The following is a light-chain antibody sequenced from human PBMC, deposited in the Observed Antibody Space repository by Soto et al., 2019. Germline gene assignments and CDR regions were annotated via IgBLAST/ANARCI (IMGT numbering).Light chain of an antibody. CDR2: FAS. V-gene: IGKV1-39*01. Sequence: DLQMTQSASSLSASVGDRVIIPCRASQNINSYLNWYQRKPGKAPKLLIYFASVLQSGVRSRFRGSGSGTEFNLTINSLQPEDFATYYCQQRNSAPWRFGQGTKV. CDR3: QQRNSAPWR. CDR1: QNINSY. J-gene: IGKJ1*01.